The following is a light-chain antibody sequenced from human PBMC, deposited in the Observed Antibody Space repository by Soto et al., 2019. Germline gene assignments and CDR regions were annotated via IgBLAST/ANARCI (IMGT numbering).Light chain of an antibody. CDR1: ESIRTW. CDR2: DAS. J-gene: IGKJ1*01. V-gene: IGKV1-5*01. Sequence: DIQMTQSPSTLSASIGDRVTINCRASESIRTWLAWYQHKPGKAPKFLIYDASSLESGVPSRFSGSGSGTEFTLTISNLQPDDFATYFCQQYNNYPRTFGQGTKVDI. CDR3: QQYNNYPRT.